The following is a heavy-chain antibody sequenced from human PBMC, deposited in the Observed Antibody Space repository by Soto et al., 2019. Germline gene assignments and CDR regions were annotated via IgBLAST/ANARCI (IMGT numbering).Heavy chain of an antibody. Sequence: SSETLSLTCTVSGGSISSGDYYWSWIRQHPGKGLEWIGYIPYSGRTYYNPSLKSRVTISVDTSKNQFSLKLSSVTAADTAVYYCAPYYGSARYLNWFEPWGQGTLVTVS. V-gene: IGHV4-31*03. D-gene: IGHD3-10*01. CDR1: GGSISSGDYY. J-gene: IGHJ5*02. CDR2: IPYSGRT. CDR3: APYYGSARYLNWFEP.